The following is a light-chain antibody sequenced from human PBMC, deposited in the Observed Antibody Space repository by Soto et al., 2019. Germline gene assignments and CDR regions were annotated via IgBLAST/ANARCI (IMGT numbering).Light chain of an antibody. CDR1: QSVSRN. Sequence: EIVMTQSPATLSVSPGERATLSCRASQSVSRNFAWYRQKPGQAPTLLIYGASTRATGTPARFSGSGSGTEMTLTISSLQSEDFEVYYCQQYNNWPYTFGQGTKLEIK. V-gene: IGKV3-15*01. J-gene: IGKJ2*01. CDR2: GAS. CDR3: QQYNNWPYT.